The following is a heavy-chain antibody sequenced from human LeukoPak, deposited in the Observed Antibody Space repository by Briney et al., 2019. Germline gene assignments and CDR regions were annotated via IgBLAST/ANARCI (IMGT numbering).Heavy chain of an antibody. V-gene: IGHV4-38-2*01. CDR1: GYSISSNYY. CDR2: IYHSGTT. CDR3: AATPRSAFDY. J-gene: IGHJ4*02. Sequence: SETLSLTCAVSGYSISSNYYWGWIRQPPGKGLEWIGTIYHSGTTYYNPSLKSRLTISVDTSKNQFSLKLSSVTAADTAVYYYAATPRSAFDYWGRGTLVTVSS.